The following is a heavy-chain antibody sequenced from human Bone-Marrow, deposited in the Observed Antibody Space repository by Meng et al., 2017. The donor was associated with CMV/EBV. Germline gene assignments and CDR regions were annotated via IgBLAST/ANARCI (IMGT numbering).Heavy chain of an antibody. Sequence: GESLKISCAASGFTFSSYWMHWVRQAPGTGLVWFSRINSDGSSTSYADSVKGRFTISRDNAQNTLYLQMNSLRAEDTAVYYCAELTIFGVATDNKENAFDIWSQGTMVTVSS. J-gene: IGHJ3*02. D-gene: IGHD3-3*01. CDR1: GFTFSSYW. V-gene: IGHV3-74*01. CDR3: AELTIFGVATDNKENAFDI. CDR2: INSDGSST.